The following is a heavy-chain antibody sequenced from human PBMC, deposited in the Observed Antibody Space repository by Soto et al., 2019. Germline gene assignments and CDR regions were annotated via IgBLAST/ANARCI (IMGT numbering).Heavy chain of an antibody. CDR3: AKVGGFGTMVRGVIITPIYFDY. J-gene: IGHJ4*02. V-gene: IGHV3-23*01. D-gene: IGHD3-10*01. CDR2: ISGSGGST. Sequence: GGSLRLSCAASGFTFSSYAMSWVRQAPGKGLEWVSAISGSGGSTYYADSVKGRFTISRDNSKNTLYLQMNSLRAEDTAVYYCAKVGGFGTMVRGVIITPIYFDYWGQGTLVTVSS. CDR1: GFTFSSYA.